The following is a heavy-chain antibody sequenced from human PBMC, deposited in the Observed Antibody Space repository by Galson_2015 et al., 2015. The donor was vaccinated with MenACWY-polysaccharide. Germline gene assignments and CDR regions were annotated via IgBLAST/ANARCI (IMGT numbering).Heavy chain of an antibody. CDR2: IIPVAGIT. D-gene: IGHD3-10*01. J-gene: IGHJ5*02. CDR3: ARDSHYYGSGSHGWFDP. Sequence: SVKVSCKASGQPFMAYRLNWVRQAPGQGLECMGRIIPVAGITNYAHQFQGRLTITEEKSTRNLFMELSSLRSEDTAVYWCARDSHYYGSGSHGWFDPWGQGTLVSVSS. CDR1: GQPFMAYR. V-gene: IGHV1-69*04.